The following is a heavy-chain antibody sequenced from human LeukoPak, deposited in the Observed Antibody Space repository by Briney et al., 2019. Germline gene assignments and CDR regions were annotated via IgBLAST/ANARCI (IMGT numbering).Heavy chain of an antibody. CDR3: ARGAQLTDF. J-gene: IGHJ4*02. D-gene: IGHD6-13*01. V-gene: IGHV3-64*01. CDR2: IGPDGNTT. Sequence: GGSLRLSCAASGFIFYTYGMHWVRQAPGKGLEYVSGIGPDGNTTYYANSVKGRFTISRDNSKYMLYLQMGSLTPGDMAVYYCARGAQLTDFWGQGTLVTVSS. CDR1: GFIFYTYG.